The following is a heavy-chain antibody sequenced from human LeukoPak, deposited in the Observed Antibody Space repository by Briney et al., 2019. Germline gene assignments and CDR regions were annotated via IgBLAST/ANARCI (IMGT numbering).Heavy chain of an antibody. Sequence: PGGSLRLSCAASGFTFSNYGIHWVRQAPGKGLEWVAFIRYDGNKKYYADSVKGRFTISRDDSKNTVYLQMNSLRAEDMAVYCCAKDTYGDYGGDWFDPWGQGTLVTVSS. CDR2: IRYDGNKK. J-gene: IGHJ5*02. V-gene: IGHV3-30*02. CDR1: GFTFSNYG. D-gene: IGHD4-17*01. CDR3: AKDTYGDYGGDWFDP.